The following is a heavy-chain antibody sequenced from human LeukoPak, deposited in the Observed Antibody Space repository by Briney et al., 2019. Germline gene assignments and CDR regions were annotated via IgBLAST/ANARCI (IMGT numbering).Heavy chain of an antibody. CDR2: ISSGGSTI. V-gene: IGHV3-48*02. D-gene: IGHD4-17*01. J-gene: IGHJ3*02. Sequence: GGSLRLSCAASEFTFNSYSMNWVRQAPGRGLEWVSYISSGGSTIYYADSVKGRFSISRDSAKNSLSLQMNSLRDEDTATYYCARDRGMTTEDAFDIWGQGTMVTVSS. CDR1: EFTFNSYS. CDR3: ARDRGMTTEDAFDI.